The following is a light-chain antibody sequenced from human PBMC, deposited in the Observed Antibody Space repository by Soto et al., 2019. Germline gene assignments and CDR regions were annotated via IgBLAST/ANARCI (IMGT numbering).Light chain of an antibody. J-gene: IGKJ4*01. Sequence: EIVLTQSPATLSLSPGERATLSCRASQSVSSYLAWYQQKPGQAPRLLIYDASNRATAIPARFSGSGSGTDFTLTISSLEPEDFAVYYCQHRSNWPTFGGGNKVEIK. CDR2: DAS. CDR3: QHRSNWPT. CDR1: QSVSSY. V-gene: IGKV3-11*01.